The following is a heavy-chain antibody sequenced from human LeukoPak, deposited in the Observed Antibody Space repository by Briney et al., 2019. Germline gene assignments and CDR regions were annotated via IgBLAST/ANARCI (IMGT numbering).Heavy chain of an antibody. V-gene: IGHV1-46*01. J-gene: IGHJ4*02. CDR3: ATYPGPTIQGSFDY. Sequence: ASVKVSCKASGYALTNYYMSWVRQAPGQEPEWMGAIDPSSGNTQFAPKFEGRVTVTTDTSTSTVYMEMSSLRSDDTAMYYCATYPGPTIQGSFDYWGQGTLVTVSS. CDR2: IDPSSGNT. CDR1: GYALTNYY. D-gene: IGHD5-18*01.